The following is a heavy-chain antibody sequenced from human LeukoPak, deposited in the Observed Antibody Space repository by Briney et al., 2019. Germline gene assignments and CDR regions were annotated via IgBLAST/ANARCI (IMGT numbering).Heavy chain of an antibody. CDR1: GYSISSGYY. V-gene: IGHV4-38-2*02. Sequence: SETLSLTCTVSGYSISSGYYWGWIRQPPGKGLEWIGSICHSGSTYYNPSLKSRVTISVDTSKNQFSLKLSSVTAADTAVYYCARDHGVTMIVVVGFDYWGQGTLVTVSS. J-gene: IGHJ4*02. CDR3: ARDHGVTMIVVVGFDY. CDR2: ICHSGST. D-gene: IGHD3-22*01.